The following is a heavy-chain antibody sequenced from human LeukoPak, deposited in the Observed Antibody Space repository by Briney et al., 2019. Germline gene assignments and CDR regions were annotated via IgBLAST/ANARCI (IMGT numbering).Heavy chain of an antibody. V-gene: IGHV1-18*01. J-gene: IGHJ5*02. CDR1: GYTFTSYG. CDR3: ARVRGEAPAAISRSDWNWFDP. Sequence: ASVKVSCKASGYTFTSYGISWVRQAPGQGLEWMGWISAYNGNTNYAQKLQGRVTMTTDTSTSTAYMELRSLRSDDTAVYYCARVRGEAPAAISRSDWNWFDPWGQGTLVTVSS. CDR2: ISAYNGNT. D-gene: IGHD2-2*02.